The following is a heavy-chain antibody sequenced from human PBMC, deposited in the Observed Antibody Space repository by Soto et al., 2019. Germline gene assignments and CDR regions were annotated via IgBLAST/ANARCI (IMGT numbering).Heavy chain of an antibody. Sequence: ASVKVSCKASGYTFTSYALHWVRQAPGQRLEWMGWINARNGYTKYSQKFQARVTITRDTPASTAYMEVSSLRSEDTDVYYGGRDYVYVWGSYGVDYYYFGMDVWGQGTTVTVSS. J-gene: IGHJ6*02. CDR1: GYTFTSYA. CDR2: INARNGYT. D-gene: IGHD3-16*01. V-gene: IGHV1-3*01. CDR3: GRDYVYVWGSYGVDYYYFGMDV.